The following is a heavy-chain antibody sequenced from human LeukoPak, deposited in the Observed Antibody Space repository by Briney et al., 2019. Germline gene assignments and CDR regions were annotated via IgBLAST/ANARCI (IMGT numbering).Heavy chain of an antibody. V-gene: IGHV4-59*01. CDR1: GGSISSYY. J-gene: IGHJ6*02. Sequence: SETLSLTCTVSGGSISSYYWSWIRQPPGKGLEWIGYIYYSGSTNYNPSLKSRIAISVDTSRNQFSLKVSSVTAADTAVYYCATGNIAAGGYYYYGMDVWGQGTTVTVSS. D-gene: IGHD6-13*01. CDR2: IYYSGST. CDR3: ATGNIAAGGYYYYGMDV.